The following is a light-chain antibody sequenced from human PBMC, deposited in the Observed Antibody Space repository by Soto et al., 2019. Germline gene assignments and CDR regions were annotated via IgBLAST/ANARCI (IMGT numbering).Light chain of an antibody. Sequence: EIVLTQSPGTLSLSPGERATLSCRASQSVSSSYLAWYQQKPGQAPRLLIYGASNRATGIPDRFSGSASGTDFTLTISRLEPEDFADYYCQQYSSSPYTFGQGTKLEIK. V-gene: IGKV3-20*01. CDR2: GAS. CDR3: QQYSSSPYT. J-gene: IGKJ2*01. CDR1: QSVSSSY.